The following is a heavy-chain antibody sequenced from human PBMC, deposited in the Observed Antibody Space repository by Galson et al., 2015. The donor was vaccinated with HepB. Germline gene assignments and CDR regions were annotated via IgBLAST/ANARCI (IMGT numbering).Heavy chain of an antibody. CDR2: ISYDGSNK. CDR3: ARDVYARSIRWFDP. V-gene: IGHV3-30-3*01. Sequence: SLRLSCAASGFTFSSYAMHWVRQAPGKGLEWVAVISYDGSNKYYADSVKGRFTISRDNSKNTLYLQMNSLRAEDTAVYYCARDVYARSIRWFDPWGQGTLVTVSS. J-gene: IGHJ5*02. CDR1: GFTFSSYA. D-gene: IGHD5/OR15-5a*01.